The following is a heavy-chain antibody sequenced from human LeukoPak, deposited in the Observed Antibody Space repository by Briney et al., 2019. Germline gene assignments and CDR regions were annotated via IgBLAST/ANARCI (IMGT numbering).Heavy chain of an antibody. CDR3: ARWGYGYFDY. V-gene: IGHV4-31*03. J-gene: IGHJ4*02. D-gene: IGHD3-16*01. CDR2: IYYSGST. CDR1: GGSISSGGYY. Sequence: PSETLSLTCTVSGGSISSGGYYWSWIRQHPGKGLEWIRYIYYSGSTYYNPSLKSRVTISVDTSKNQFSLKLSSVTAADTAVYYCARWGYGYFDYWGQGTLVTVSS.